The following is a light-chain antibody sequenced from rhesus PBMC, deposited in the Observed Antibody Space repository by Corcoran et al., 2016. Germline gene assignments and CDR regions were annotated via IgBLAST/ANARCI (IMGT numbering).Light chain of an antibody. V-gene: IGKV3-40*03. CDR1: ESVGSY. Sequence: EIVMTQSPATLSLSPGETATLSCRASESVGSYLAWYQPKPGLAPKLLVHSAYFRATGIPDRFSGSGSRTEFTLTISSLEPEDVGVYHCQQYNDLLLTFGGGTKVEIK. CDR3: QQYNDLLLT. CDR2: SAY. J-gene: IGKJ4*01.